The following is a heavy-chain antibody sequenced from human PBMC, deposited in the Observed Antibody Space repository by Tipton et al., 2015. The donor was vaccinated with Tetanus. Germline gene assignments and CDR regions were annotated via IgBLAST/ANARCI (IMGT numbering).Heavy chain of an antibody. J-gene: IGHJ4*02. Sequence: SLRLSCAASGFTFDDYAMHWVRQAPGKGLEWVSGISWNSGSIGYADSVKGRFAISRDNAKNSLYLQMNSLRAEDTALYYCAKEGGVDQLPQTYYFDYCGQGTLVTVSS. CDR2: ISWNSGSI. V-gene: IGHV3-9*01. CDR1: GFTFDDYA. D-gene: IGHD2-2*01. CDR3: AKEGGVDQLPQTYYFDY.